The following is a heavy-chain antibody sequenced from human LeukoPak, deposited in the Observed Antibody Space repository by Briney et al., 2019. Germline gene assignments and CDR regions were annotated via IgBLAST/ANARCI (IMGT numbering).Heavy chain of an antibody. Sequence: GGSLRLSCAASGFTFSSYAIHWVRQAPGKGLEWVAVISYDGSNKYYADSVKGRFTISRDNSKNTLYLQMNSLRAEDTAVYYCAKTEYDSSLGLFDYWGQGTLVTVSS. V-gene: IGHV3-30*04. CDR1: GFTFSSYA. D-gene: IGHD3-22*01. CDR2: ISYDGSNK. CDR3: AKTEYDSSLGLFDY. J-gene: IGHJ4*02.